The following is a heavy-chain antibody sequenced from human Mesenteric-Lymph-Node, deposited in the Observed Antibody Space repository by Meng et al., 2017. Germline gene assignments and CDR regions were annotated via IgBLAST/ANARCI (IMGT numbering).Heavy chain of an antibody. D-gene: IGHD6-19*01. V-gene: IGHV6-1*01. J-gene: IGHJ4*02. Sequence: SQTLSLTCAISGDSVSSNSAAWNWIRQSPSRGLEWLGRTYYRSKWYNDYAVSVKSRITINPDTSKNQFSLQLNSVTPEDTAVYYCASSMVAGTSPTGTFQFDYWGQGTLVTVSS. CDR1: GDSVSSNSAA. CDR2: TYYRSKWYN. CDR3: ASSMVAGTSPTGTFQFDY.